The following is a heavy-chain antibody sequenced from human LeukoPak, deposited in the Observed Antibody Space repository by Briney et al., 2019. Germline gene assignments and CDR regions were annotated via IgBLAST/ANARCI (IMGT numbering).Heavy chain of an antibody. Sequence: SETLSLTCNVSGASMSNYYWVWIRQPPGKGLEWIGSIYHSGTTYSGSTYYNPSLKSRVTISLDTSKNQFSLNLSSVTAADTAVYYCARQEIGLRSFDPWGQGTLVTVSS. CDR2: IYHSGTTYSGST. V-gene: IGHV4-39*01. CDR3: ARQEIGLRSFDP. CDR1: GASMSNYY. J-gene: IGHJ5*02. D-gene: IGHD3/OR15-3a*01.